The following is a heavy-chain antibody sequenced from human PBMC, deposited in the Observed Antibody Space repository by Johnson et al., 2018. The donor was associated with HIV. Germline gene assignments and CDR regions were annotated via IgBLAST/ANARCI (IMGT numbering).Heavy chain of an antibody. CDR3: ARDREYGLAWGWALDI. J-gene: IGHJ3*02. D-gene: IGHD6-19*01. CDR1: GFSFSSYA. V-gene: IGHV3-30*04. CDR2: ISYDGSNK. Sequence: QVQLVESGGGVVQPGRSLRLSCAASGFSFSSYAMHWVRQAPGKGLEWVAVISYDGSNKYYADSMKGRFTISRDNSKKTLYLQTNSLRVDDTAVYYCARDREYGLAWGWALDIWGQGTMVTVSS.